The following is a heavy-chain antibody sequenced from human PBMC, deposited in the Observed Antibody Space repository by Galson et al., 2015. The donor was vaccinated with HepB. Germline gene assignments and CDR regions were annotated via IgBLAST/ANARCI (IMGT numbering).Heavy chain of an antibody. CDR3: ARGFSRRYDSSGSAFDI. Sequence: SVKVSCKASGGTFSSYAISWVRQAPGQGLEWMGGIIPIFGTANYAQKFQGRVTITADESTSTAYMELSSLRSEDTAVYYCARGFSRRYDSSGSAFDIWGQGTMVTVSS. J-gene: IGHJ3*02. CDR2: IIPIFGTA. CDR1: GGTFSSYA. D-gene: IGHD3-22*01. V-gene: IGHV1-69*13.